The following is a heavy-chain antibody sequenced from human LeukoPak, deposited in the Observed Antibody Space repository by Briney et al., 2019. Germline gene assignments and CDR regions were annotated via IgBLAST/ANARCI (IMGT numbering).Heavy chain of an antibody. CDR3: ARQLSGWYDADPY. D-gene: IGHD6-19*01. CDR1: GFTFTTFW. CDR2: INPDGSTT. V-gene: IGHV3-74*01. J-gene: IGHJ4*02. Sequence: GGSLRLSCAASGFTFTTFWMNWVRQVPGKGLVWVSLINPDGSTTTYADSVKGRFTISRDNAKNTVYLQMNSLRGEDTAVYYCARQLSGWYDADPYWGQGTLVTVSS.